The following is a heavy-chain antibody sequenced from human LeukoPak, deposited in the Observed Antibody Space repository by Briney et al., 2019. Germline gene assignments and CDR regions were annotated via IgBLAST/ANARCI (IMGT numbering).Heavy chain of an antibody. J-gene: IGHJ4*02. V-gene: IGHV3-23*01. CDR1: GFTFSSYG. CDR2: ISGSGGST. Sequence: GGSLRLSCAASGFTFSSYGMHWVRQAPGKGLEWVSAISGSGGSTYYADSVKGRFTISRDNSKNTLYLQMNSLRAEDTAVYYCAKVVDTAMVKGGFDYWGQGTLVTVSS. D-gene: IGHD5-18*01. CDR3: AKVVDTAMVKGGFDY.